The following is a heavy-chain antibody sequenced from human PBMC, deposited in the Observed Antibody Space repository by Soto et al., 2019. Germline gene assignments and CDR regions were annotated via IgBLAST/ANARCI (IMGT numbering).Heavy chain of an antibody. CDR3: AGGIAVAAHFDY. CDR1: GGSFSGYY. D-gene: IGHD6-19*01. V-gene: IGHV4-34*01. Sequence: SETLSHTCAVYGGSFSGYYWSWIRQPPGKGLEWIGEINHSGSTNYNPSLKSRVTISVDTSKNQFSLKLSSVTAADTAVYYCAGGIAVAAHFDYWGQGTLVTVSS. J-gene: IGHJ4*02. CDR2: INHSGST.